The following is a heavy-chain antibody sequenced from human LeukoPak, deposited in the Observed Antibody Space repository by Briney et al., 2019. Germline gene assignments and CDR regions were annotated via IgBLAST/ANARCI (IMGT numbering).Heavy chain of an antibody. CDR3: AKRSVPGRPGY. CDR2: IYADGST. CDR1: GFIVSDYV. Sequence: PGGSLRLSCAASGFIVSDYVIKWVRQAPGKGLEWVSLIYADGSTHYTDSVKGRFSISRDNSQNTVYLQMNSLRGEDTAVYFCAKRSVPGRPGYWGQGTLVTVSS. V-gene: IGHV3-66*04. J-gene: IGHJ4*02. D-gene: IGHD3-3*01.